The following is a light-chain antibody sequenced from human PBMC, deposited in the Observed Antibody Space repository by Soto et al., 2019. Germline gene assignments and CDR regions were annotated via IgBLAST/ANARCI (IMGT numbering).Light chain of an antibody. CDR3: QQYGSSSYT. CDR2: DAS. J-gene: IGKJ2*01. CDR1: QSVSSSY. Sequence: IVLTQSPGTLSLSPGEIATLSCSSRQSVSSSYLAWYQQKPGQAPRLLIYDASSRATGIPDRFSDSGSGTDCTLTISRLEPEDFAVYYCQQYGSSSYTFGQGTKLEIK. V-gene: IGKV3-20*01.